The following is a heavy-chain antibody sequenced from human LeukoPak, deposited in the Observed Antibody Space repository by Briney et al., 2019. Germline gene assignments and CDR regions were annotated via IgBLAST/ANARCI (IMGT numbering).Heavy chain of an antibody. CDR1: GDSISIYY. D-gene: IGHD3-10*01. J-gene: IGHJ4*02. Sequence: SETMSLTCSVSGDSISIYYWSWIRQPPGKGLEWIGYIYNSGSTNYNPSLKSRVTISVDTSKNQFSLKLTSVTAADTAVYYCARDRELGYWGQGTLVTVSS. V-gene: IGHV4-59*01. CDR3: ARDRELGY. CDR2: IYNSGST.